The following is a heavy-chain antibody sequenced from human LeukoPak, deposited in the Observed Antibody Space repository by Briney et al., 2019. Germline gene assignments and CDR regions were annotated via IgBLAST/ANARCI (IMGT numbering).Heavy chain of an antibody. V-gene: IGHV4-4*07. CDR2: ISASEGT. J-gene: IGHJ4*02. D-gene: IGHD2-2*01. Sequence: SETLSLTCAVSGGSISDYLWTWIRQPAGKGLEWIGQISASEGTTYNPSLKSRLTMSIDTSKNQFSLHLDSVTAADTALYYCAKDRRDVVPATDPFDYWGQGTLVTVSS. CDR1: GGSISDYL. CDR3: AKDRRDVVPATDPFDY.